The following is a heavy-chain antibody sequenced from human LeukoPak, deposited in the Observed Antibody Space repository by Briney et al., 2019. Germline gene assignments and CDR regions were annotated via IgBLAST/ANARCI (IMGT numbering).Heavy chain of an antibody. CDR1: GFTFSSYS. CDR3: AIITFGGVIVQPFDY. D-gene: IGHD3-16*02. CDR2: VSSSSSYI. J-gene: IGHJ4*02. V-gene: IGHV3-21*01. Sequence: PGGSLRLSCAASGFTFSSYSMNWVRQAPGNGLDWVSSVSSSSSYIYYADSVKGRFTISRDNAKNSLYLQMNSLRAEDTAVYYCAIITFGGVIVQPFDYWGQGTLVTVSS.